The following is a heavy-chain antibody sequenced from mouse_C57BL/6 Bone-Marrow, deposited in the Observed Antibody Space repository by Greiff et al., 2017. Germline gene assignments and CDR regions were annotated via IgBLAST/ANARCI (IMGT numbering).Heavy chain of an antibody. CDR2: IYPRSGNS. CDR1: GYTFTSYC. CDR3: ARFYYDYDGFAY. D-gene: IGHD2-4*01. Sequence: QVQLKQSGAELARPGASVKLSCKASGYTFTSYCISWVKQRTGQGLEWIGEIYPRSGNSYYNEKFKGKDTLTADKSSSTAYMELRSLTSEDSAVYFCARFYYDYDGFAYWGQGTLVTVSA. J-gene: IGHJ3*01. V-gene: IGHV1-81*01.